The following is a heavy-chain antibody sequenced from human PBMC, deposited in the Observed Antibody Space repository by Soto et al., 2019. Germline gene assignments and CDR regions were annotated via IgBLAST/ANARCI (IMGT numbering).Heavy chain of an antibody. CDR1: GCSISIGDYY. J-gene: IGHJ5*02. V-gene: IGHV4-30-4*01. CDR3: ARDRMYYDFWSGYYTTTQANWFDP. Sequence: PSATLSLTCTVAGCSISIGDYYWLGIRQPPGKCLEWIGYIYYSGSTYYNPSLKSRVTISVDTSKNQFSLKLSSVTAADTAVYYCARDRMYYDFWSGYYTTTQANWFDPWGQGTLVTVSS. CDR2: IYYSGST. D-gene: IGHD3-3*01.